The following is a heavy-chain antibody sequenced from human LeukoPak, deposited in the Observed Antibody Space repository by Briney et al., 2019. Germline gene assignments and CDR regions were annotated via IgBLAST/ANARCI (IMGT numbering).Heavy chain of an antibody. D-gene: IGHD2-21*02. CDR2: MNPNSGNT. J-gene: IGHJ5*02. CDR1: GYTFTSYD. V-gene: IGHV1-8*01. Sequence: ASVKVSCKASGYTFTSYDINWVRQATGQGLEWMGWMNPNSGNTGYAQKFQGRVTMTRNTSISTAYMELSSLRSEDTAVYYCARGLRVVVTAIRGYWFDPWGQGTLVTV. CDR3: ARGLRVVVTAIRGYWFDP.